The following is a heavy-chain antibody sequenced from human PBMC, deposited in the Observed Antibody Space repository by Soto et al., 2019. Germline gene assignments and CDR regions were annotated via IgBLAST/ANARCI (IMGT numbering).Heavy chain of an antibody. CDR2: ISSSSSTI. Sequence: EVQLVESGGGLVQPGGSLRLSCAASGFTFSSYSMNWVRQAPGKGLEWVSYISSSSSTIYYADSVKGRFTISRDNAKNSLYPQMNRLRAEDTAVYYCARIGRLRWGDYWGQGTLVTVSS. D-gene: IGHD4-17*01. V-gene: IGHV3-48*01. CDR3: ARIGRLRWGDY. CDR1: GFTFSSYS. J-gene: IGHJ4*02.